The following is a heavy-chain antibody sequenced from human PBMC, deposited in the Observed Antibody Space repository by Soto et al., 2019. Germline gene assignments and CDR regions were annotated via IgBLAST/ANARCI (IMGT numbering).Heavy chain of an antibody. V-gene: IGHV4-39*01. J-gene: IGHJ4*02. D-gene: IGHD3-22*01. CDR2: IYYSGST. Sequence: PSETLSLTCTVSGGSISSSSYYWGWIRQPPGKGLEWIGSIYYSGSTYYNPSLKSRVTISVDTSKSQFSLKLSSVTAADTAVYYCARHPDYYDSSGYYLWGQGTLVTISS. CDR1: GGSISSSSYY. CDR3: ARHPDYYDSSGYYL.